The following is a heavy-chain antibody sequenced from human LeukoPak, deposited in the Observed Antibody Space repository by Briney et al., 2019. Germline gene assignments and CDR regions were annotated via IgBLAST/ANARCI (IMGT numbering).Heavy chain of an antibody. CDR2: INHSGST. CDR1: GGSFSGYY. D-gene: IGHD3-10*01. J-gene: IGHJ4*02. CDR3: ARAYYYGSGSYDY. Sequence: PSETLSLTCAVYGGSFSGYYWSWIRQPPGKGLEWIGVINHSGSTNYNPSLKSRVTISVDTSKNQFSLKLSSVTAADTAVYYCARAYYYGSGSYDYWGQGTLVTVSS. V-gene: IGHV4-34*01.